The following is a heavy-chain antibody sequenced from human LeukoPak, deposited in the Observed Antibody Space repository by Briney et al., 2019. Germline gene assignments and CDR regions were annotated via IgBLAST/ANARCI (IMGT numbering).Heavy chain of an antibody. CDR1: GFSFTAYA. CDR2: IHDDGRVT. CDR3: ARGRGWVDH. J-gene: IGHJ4*02. V-gene: IGHV3-7*01. D-gene: IGHD3-16*01. Sequence: PGGSLRLSCAASGFSFTAYAMSWFRQTPGMGLEWVANIHDDGRVTNYVDSVKGRFTISRDNARNSVYLQMNSLRVEDTSLYYCARGRGWVDHWGQGTLVTVSS.